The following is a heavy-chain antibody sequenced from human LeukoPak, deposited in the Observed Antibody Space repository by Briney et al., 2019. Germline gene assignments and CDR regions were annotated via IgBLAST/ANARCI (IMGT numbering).Heavy chain of an antibody. CDR1: GFTFSSYA. CDR3: AKAERRGYSYGGYFDY. J-gene: IGHJ4*02. D-gene: IGHD5-18*01. CDR2: ISGSGGST. Sequence: GGSLRLSCAASGFTFSSYAMSWVRQAPGKGLEWVSAISGSGGSTYYADSVKGRFTISRDNSKNTLYLQMNSLRAEDTAVYYCAKAERRGYSYGGYFDYWGQGTLVTVSS. V-gene: IGHV3-23*01.